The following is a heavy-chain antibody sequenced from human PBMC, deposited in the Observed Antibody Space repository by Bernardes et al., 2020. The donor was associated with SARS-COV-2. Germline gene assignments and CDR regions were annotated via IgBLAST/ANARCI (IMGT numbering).Heavy chain of an antibody. V-gene: IGHV3-7*01. D-gene: IGHD3-16*01. CDR2: IKQDGSEI. CDR3: ARDRAWGEPHGMDV. CDR1: GFTFRSYW. J-gene: IGHJ6*02. Sequence: GGSLRLSCAASGFTFRSYWMSWVRKAPDGKGLEWVANIKQDGSEIYYVDSVKGRFTISRDNAKKSLYLQMNSLRAEDTAVYYCARDRAWGEPHGMDVWGQGTTVTVSS.